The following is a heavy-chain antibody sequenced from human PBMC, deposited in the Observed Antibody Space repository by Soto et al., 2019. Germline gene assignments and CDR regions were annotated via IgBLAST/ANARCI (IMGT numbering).Heavy chain of an antibody. D-gene: IGHD3-10*01. CDR1: GYIFTSYW. CDR3: ARRRDGGDAFAI. Sequence: PVQSRKISCKGSGYIFTSYWIGCVRQMPGKGLEGMGIIYPGDSDTRYSPSFQGQVTISADKSISTAYLPWSSLKASDTAMYYCARRRDGGDAFAIWGHGTMVTVS. V-gene: IGHV5-51*01. CDR2: IYPGDSDT. J-gene: IGHJ3*02.